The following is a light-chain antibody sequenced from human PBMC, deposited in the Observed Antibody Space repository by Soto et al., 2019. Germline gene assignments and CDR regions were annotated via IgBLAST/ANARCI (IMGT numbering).Light chain of an antibody. J-gene: IGKJ5*01. CDR2: AAS. Sequence: EIVLTQSPGTLSLSPGERATLYCRASQSVTSRLAWYQQKSGQSPRLLISAASSRATGIPDRFSGSGSETDFTLTIRRLEPEDFAVYFCQQYHSAPITFGQGTRLEIK. CDR3: QQYHSAPIT. V-gene: IGKV3-20*01. CDR1: QSVTSR.